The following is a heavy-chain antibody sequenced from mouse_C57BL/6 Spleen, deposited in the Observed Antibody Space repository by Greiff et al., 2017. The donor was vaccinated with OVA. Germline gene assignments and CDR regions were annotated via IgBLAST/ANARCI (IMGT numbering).Heavy chain of an antibody. Sequence: QVHVKQSGAELVKPGASVKISCKASGYAFSSYWMNWVKQRPGKGLEWIGQIYPGDGDTNYNGKFKGKATLTADKSSSTAYMQLSSLTSEDSAVYFCARDYGYDGAWFAYWGQGTLVTVSA. J-gene: IGHJ3*01. V-gene: IGHV1-80*01. D-gene: IGHD2-2*01. CDR3: ARDYGYDGAWFAY. CDR2: IYPGDGDT. CDR1: GYAFSSYW.